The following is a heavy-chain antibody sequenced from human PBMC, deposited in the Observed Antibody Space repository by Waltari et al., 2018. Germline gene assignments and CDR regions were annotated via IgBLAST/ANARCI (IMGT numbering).Heavy chain of an antibody. Sequence: EVQLVESGGGLVTPRGSLRPSCAASVFTYSSASIHWVRQAPGKGLEWISSISSSSSYIYYADSVKGRFTISRDNAKNSLYLQRNSLRAEDTAVYYCARGLEWELLPADFDYWGQGTLVTVSS. J-gene: IGHJ4*02. CDR2: ISSSSSYI. CDR1: VFTYSSAS. CDR3: ARGLEWELLPADFDY. V-gene: IGHV3-21*01. D-gene: IGHD1-26*01.